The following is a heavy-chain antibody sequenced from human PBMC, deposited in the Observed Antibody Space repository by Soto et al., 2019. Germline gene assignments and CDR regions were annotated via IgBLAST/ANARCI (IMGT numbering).Heavy chain of an antibody. D-gene: IGHD2-2*03. CDR2: INHSGST. J-gene: IGHJ6*02. CDR1: GGSFSGYY. CDR3: ARLNGYCVSTNCHGYYGMDV. Sequence: SETLSLTCAVYGGSFSGYYWSWIRQPPGKGLEWIGEINHSGSTNYNPSLKSRVTISVDTSKNQFSLKLSSVTAADTAVYYCARLNGYCVSTNCHGYYGMDVWGQGTTVT. V-gene: IGHV4-34*01.